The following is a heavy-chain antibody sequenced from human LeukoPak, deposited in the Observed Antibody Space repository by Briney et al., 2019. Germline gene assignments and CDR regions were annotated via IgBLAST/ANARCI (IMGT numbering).Heavy chain of an antibody. V-gene: IGHV3-9*01. Sequence: GRSLRLSCAASGFTFDDYAMLWVRQAPGKGLEWVSGISWNSGRIVYADSVKGRFTISRDNAKNSLYLQMNSLRAEDTALYYCATGEDSSGYYPPDYWGQGTLVTVSS. D-gene: IGHD3-22*01. J-gene: IGHJ4*02. CDR3: ATGEDSSGYYPPDY. CDR2: ISWNSGRI. CDR1: GFTFDDYA.